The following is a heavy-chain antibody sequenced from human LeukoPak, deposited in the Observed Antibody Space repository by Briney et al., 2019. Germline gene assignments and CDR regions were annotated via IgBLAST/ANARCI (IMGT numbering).Heavy chain of an antibody. V-gene: IGHV3-7*01. CDR2: IKQDGSEK. J-gene: IGHJ4*02. Sequence: GGSLKLSCAASGFTFSSYWMSWVRQAPGKGLEWVANIKQDGSEKYYVYSVKGRFTISRDKAKNSLYLQMNSLRAEDTAVYYCARDSNYDFRSGYYLDYWGQGTLVTVSS. CDR3: ARDSNYDFRSGYYLDY. CDR1: GFTFSSYW. D-gene: IGHD3-3*01.